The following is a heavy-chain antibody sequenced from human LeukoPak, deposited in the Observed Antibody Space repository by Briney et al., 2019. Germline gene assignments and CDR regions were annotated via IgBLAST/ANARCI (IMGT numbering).Heavy chain of an antibody. D-gene: IGHD3-22*01. CDR3: ARDSSGYSFDS. V-gene: IGHV4-38-2*02. Sequence: SETLSLTCTVSGYSISSGYYWGWIRQPPGKGLEWIGYIYYSGSTNYNPSLKSRVTISVDTSKNQFSLKLSSVTAADTAVYYCARDSSGYSFDSWGRGTLVTVSS. J-gene: IGHJ4*02. CDR2: IYYSGST. CDR1: GYSISSGYY.